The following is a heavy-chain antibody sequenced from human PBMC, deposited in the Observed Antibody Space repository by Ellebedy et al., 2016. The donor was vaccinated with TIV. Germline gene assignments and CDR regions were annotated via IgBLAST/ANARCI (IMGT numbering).Heavy chain of an antibody. CDR2: VSYGGNDK. V-gene: IGHV3-30-3*01. D-gene: IGHD4-17*01. Sequence: GESLKISCAASGFTFSRYAIHWVRQAPGKGLEWVAGVSYGGNDKYYADSVKGRFTISRDNSKNTLNMQMNSLGADDTAVYYCARDRTQGYGDYYFDSWGQGTLVTVSS. CDR3: ARDRTQGYGDYYFDS. J-gene: IGHJ4*02. CDR1: GFTFSRYA.